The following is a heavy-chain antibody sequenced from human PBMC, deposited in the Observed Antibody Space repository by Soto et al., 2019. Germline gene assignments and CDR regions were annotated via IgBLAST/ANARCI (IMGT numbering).Heavy chain of an antibody. Sequence: QVQLVQSGAEVKKPGASVKVSCKASGYTFTIYGISWVRQAPGQGLEWMGWISGYNGNTDYAQNRQDRVTLTTYASTSSVYMELRSLRSDDTAVYDGARVDYYDSSGYYGYWGQGTLSTVSA. J-gene: IGHJ4*02. CDR2: ISGYNGNT. CDR3: ARVDYYDSSGYYGY. CDR1: GYTFTIYG. D-gene: IGHD3-22*01. V-gene: IGHV1-18*04.